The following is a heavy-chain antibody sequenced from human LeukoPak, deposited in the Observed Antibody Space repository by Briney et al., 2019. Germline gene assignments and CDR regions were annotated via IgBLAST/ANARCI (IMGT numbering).Heavy chain of an antibody. CDR1: GGSFSGYY. CDR2: INHSGST. Sequence: SETLSLTCAVYGGSFSGYYWSWIRQPPGKGLEWIGEINHSGSTNYNPSLKSRVTMSVDTSKNQFSLKLSSVTAADTAVYYCARQNDFWSGYYDYYYGMDVWGQGTTVTVSS. V-gene: IGHV4-34*01. D-gene: IGHD3-3*01. J-gene: IGHJ6*02. CDR3: ARQNDFWSGYYDYYYGMDV.